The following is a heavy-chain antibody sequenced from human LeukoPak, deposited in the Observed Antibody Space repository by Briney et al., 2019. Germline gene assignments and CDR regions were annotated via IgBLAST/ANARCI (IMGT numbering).Heavy chain of an antibody. V-gene: IGHV3-23*01. CDR3: AKCHYGSGSYHFDY. CDR1: GFTFSSYA. CDR2: ISGSGGST. J-gene: IGHJ4*02. Sequence: PGGSLRLSCAASGFTFSSYAMSWVRQAPGKGLKWVSAISGSGGSTYYADSVKGRFTISRDNSKNTLYLQMNSLRAEDTAVYYCAKCHYGSGSYHFDYWGQGTLVTVSS. D-gene: IGHD3-10*01.